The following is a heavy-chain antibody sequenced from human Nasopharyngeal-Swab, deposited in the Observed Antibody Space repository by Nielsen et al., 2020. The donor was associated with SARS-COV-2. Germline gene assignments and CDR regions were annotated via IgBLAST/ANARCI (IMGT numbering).Heavy chain of an antibody. Sequence: SETLSLTCAVYGGSFSGYYWSRIRQPPGKGLEWIGEINHSGSTNYNPSLKSRVTISVDTSKNQFSLKLNSVTAADTAVYYCARASTVTTFFDLWGRGTLVTVSS. D-gene: IGHD4-17*01. J-gene: IGHJ2*01. CDR2: INHSGST. CDR1: GGSFSGYY. V-gene: IGHV4-34*01. CDR3: ARASTVTTFFDL.